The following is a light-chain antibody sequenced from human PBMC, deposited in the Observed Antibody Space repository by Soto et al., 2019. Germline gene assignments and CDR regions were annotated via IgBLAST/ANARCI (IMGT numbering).Light chain of an antibody. CDR1: SSDVGGYKY. CDR3: SSYTSSSNLVV. CDR2: EVS. Sequence: QSALTQPAAVSGSPGQSITISCTGTSSDVGGYKYVSWYQQHPGKAPKLMIHEVSNRPSGVSNRFSGSKSGNTASLTISGLQAEDEADYYCSSYTSSSNLVVFGGGTKVTVL. V-gene: IGLV2-14*01. J-gene: IGLJ2*01.